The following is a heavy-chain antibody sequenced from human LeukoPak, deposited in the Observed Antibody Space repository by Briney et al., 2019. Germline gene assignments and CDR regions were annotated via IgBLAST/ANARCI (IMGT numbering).Heavy chain of an antibody. V-gene: IGHV3-21*01. J-gene: IGHJ4*02. CDR2: ISSSSSYI. CDR1: GFTFSNYN. D-gene: IGHD3-3*01. Sequence: GGSLRLSCAASGFTFSNYNINWVRQAPGKGLEWVSSISSSSSYIYYADSVKGRFTISRDNAKNSLHLQMNSLRAEDTAVYYCARDPAGTSYYDLWSGYYFDYWGQGTLVTVSS. CDR3: ARDPAGTSYYDLWSGYYFDY.